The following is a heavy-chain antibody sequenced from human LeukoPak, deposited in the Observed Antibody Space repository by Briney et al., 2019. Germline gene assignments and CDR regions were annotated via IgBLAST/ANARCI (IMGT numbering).Heavy chain of an antibody. J-gene: IGHJ5*02. D-gene: IGHD3-22*01. CDR3: ARRQFETYYYDSSGYASPYNWFDP. CDR2: IYHSGST. Sequence: SETRSLTCTVSGYSISSGYYWGWIRQPPGKGLEWIGSIYHSGSTYYNPSLKSRVTISADTSKNQFSLKLSSVTAADTAVYYCARRQFETYYYDSSGYASPYNWFDPWGQGTLVTVSS. CDR1: GYSISSGYY. V-gene: IGHV4-38-2*02.